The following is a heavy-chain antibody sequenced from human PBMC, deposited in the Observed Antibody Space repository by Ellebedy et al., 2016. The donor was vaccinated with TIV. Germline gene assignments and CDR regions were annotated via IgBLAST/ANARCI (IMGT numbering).Heavy chain of an antibody. CDR2: IYYSGST. Sequence: MPGGSLRLSCTVSGGSISSSSYYWGWIRQPPGKGLEWIGSIYYSGSTYYNPSLKSRVTISVDTSKNQFSLKLSSVTAADTAVYYCARHREGYSGLRGGYYFDYWGQGTLVTVSS. D-gene: IGHD5-12*01. CDR1: GGSISSSSYY. V-gene: IGHV4-39*01. CDR3: ARHREGYSGLRGGYYFDY. J-gene: IGHJ4*02.